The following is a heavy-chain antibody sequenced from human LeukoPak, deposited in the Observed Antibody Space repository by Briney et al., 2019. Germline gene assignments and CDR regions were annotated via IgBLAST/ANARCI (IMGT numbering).Heavy chain of an antibody. CDR1: GYTLTGYY. D-gene: IGHD6-13*01. Sequence: ASVTVSCKASGYTLTGYYMHWVRQAPGQGLEWMGWINPNSGGTNYAQKFQGRVTMTRDTSISTAYMELSRLRSDDTAVYYCARDLTAAAGSPHYWGQGTLVTVSS. CDR3: ARDLTAAAGSPHY. CDR2: INPNSGGT. J-gene: IGHJ4*02. V-gene: IGHV1-2*02.